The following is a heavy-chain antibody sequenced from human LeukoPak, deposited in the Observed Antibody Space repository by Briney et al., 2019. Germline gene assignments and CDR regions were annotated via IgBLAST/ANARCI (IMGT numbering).Heavy chain of an antibody. J-gene: IGHJ3*02. CDR2: IKQDGSEK. CDR1: GFTFSSYW. D-gene: IGHD2-2*01. Sequence: PGGSLRLSCAASGFTFSSYWTSWVRQAPGKGLEWVANIKQDGSEKYYVDSVKGRFTISRDNAKNSLYLQMNSLRAEDTAVYYCARDGRYQLLRDAFDIWGQGTMVTVSS. V-gene: IGHV3-7*01. CDR3: ARDGRYQLLRDAFDI.